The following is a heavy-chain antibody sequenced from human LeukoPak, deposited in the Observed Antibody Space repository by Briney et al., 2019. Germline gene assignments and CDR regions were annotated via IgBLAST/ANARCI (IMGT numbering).Heavy chain of an antibody. D-gene: IGHD6-13*01. J-gene: IGHJ4*02. Sequence: GGSLRLSCAASGFTFSSHAMTWVRQAPGKGLEWVSSISGSGGNTYYADSVKGRFTISRDNSKNTLYLQMNNVGAEDTALYYCAKCMAEPGTCYFDYWGQGTLVTVSS. CDR2: ISGSGGNT. V-gene: IGHV3-23*01. CDR1: GFTFSSHA. CDR3: AKCMAEPGTCYFDY.